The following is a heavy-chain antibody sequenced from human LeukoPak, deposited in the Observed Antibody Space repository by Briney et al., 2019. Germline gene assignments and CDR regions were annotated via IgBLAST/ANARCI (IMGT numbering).Heavy chain of an antibody. Sequence: GASGKVCCKVSGYALTVYYIDWGQNAPGPGIEWMGVVDPKDGETKCAEKFQGRVIMTADTSTDTAYMELSSLRSEDTAVYYCATLGNSGYGVDYWGQGTLVTVSS. CDR1: GYALTVYY. J-gene: IGHJ4*02. CDR2: VDPKDGET. D-gene: IGHD5-12*01. CDR3: ATLGNSGYGVDY. V-gene: IGHV1-69-2*01.